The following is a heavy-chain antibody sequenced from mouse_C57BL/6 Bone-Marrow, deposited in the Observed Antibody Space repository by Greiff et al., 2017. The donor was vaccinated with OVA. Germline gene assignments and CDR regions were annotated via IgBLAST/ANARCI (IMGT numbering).Heavy chain of an antibody. Sequence: QVQLQQPGAELVKPGASVKVSCKASGYTFTSYWMHWVKQRPGQGLEWIGRIHPSDSDTNYNQKFKGKATLTVDKSSSTAYMQLSSLTSEDSAVYDCASNYGDWYFDVWGTGTTVTVSS. D-gene: IGHD2-1*01. J-gene: IGHJ1*03. CDR2: IHPSDSDT. V-gene: IGHV1-74*01. CDR1: GYTFTSYW. CDR3: ASNYGDWYFDV.